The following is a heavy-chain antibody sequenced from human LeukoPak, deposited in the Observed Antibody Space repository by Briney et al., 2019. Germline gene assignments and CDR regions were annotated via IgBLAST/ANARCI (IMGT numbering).Heavy chain of an antibody. Sequence: GGSLRLPCAASGFTFDDYAMHWVRQAPGKGLEWVSGISWNSGSIGYADSVKGRLTISRDNAKNSLYLQMNSLRAEDTALYYCAKDLNGDRSLYYYYGMDVWGQGTTVTVSS. CDR1: GFTFDDYA. V-gene: IGHV3-9*01. J-gene: IGHJ6*02. CDR3: AKDLNGDRSLYYYYGMDV. CDR2: ISWNSGSI. D-gene: IGHD4-17*01.